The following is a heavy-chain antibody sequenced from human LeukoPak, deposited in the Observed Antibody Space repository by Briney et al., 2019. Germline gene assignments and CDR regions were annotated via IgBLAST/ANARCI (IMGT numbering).Heavy chain of an antibody. CDR2: INHSGST. CDR1: GGSFSGYY. CDR3: ARRRCSSTSCYRDYYYYMDV. J-gene: IGHJ6*03. Sequence: SSETLSLTCAVYGGSFSGYYWSWIRQPPGKGLEWIGEINHSGSTNYNPSLKSRVTISVDTSKNQFSLKLSSVTAADTAVYYCARRRCSSTSCYRDYYYYMDVWGKGTTVTVSS. D-gene: IGHD2-2*01. V-gene: IGHV4-34*01.